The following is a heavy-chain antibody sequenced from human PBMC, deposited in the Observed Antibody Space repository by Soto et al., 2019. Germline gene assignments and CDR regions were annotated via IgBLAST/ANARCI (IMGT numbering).Heavy chain of an antibody. J-gene: IGHJ4*02. CDR1: GFTFSSYS. CDR2: ISSSSSYI. V-gene: IGHV3-21*01. D-gene: IGHD6-13*01. Sequence: GGSLRLSCAASGFTFSSYSMNWVRQAPGKGLEWVSSISSSSSYIYYADSVKGRFTISRDNAKNSLYLQMNSLRAEDTAVYYCARDPSPMYSSSWPQKYYFDYWGQGTLVTVSS. CDR3: ARDPSPMYSSSWPQKYYFDY.